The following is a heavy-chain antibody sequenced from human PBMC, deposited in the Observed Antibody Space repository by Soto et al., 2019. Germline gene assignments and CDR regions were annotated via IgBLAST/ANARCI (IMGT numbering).Heavy chain of an antibody. J-gene: IGHJ4*02. CDR2: ISYDGSNK. Sequence: GSLRLSCGASGFTFRSYAMHWVRQTPGKGLEWVAVISYDGSNKHYADSVKGRFSISRDNSKNMLYLQMDSLSTEDTAVYYCVRSMIIVVRLIGLDYWGQGTPVTVSS. V-gene: IGHV3-30-3*01. CDR3: VRSMIIVVRLIGLDY. CDR1: GFTFRSYA. D-gene: IGHD3-22*01.